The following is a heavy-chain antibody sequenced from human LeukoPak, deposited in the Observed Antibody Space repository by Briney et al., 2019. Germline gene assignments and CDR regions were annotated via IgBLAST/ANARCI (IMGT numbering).Heavy chain of an antibody. V-gene: IGHV3-23*01. CDR1: GFPLSNYA. Sequence: GGSLRLSCAASGFPLSNYAMGWVRQAPGKGLEWVSGINGNGDSSYYADSVKGRFTISRDNSKSALYLQLNSLRAEDTAVYYCAKRDAYDSSGFSPLFDYWGQGALVTVST. D-gene: IGHD3-22*01. J-gene: IGHJ4*02. CDR3: AKRDAYDSSGFSPLFDY. CDR2: INGNGDSS.